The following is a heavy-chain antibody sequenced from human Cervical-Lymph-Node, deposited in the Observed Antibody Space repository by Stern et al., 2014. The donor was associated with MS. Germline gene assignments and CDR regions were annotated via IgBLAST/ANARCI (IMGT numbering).Heavy chain of an antibody. CDR1: GYTFTGYY. Sequence: DQLVESGAEVKKPGASVKVSCKASGYTFTGYYMHWVRQAPRQGLGRMGWMNPNSGCTNYAQRFQGWVTKTRDTSISTAYMELSRLRSDDTAVYYGARGQNWGGYYYYGMDVWGQGTTVTVSS. D-gene: IGHD7-27*01. J-gene: IGHJ6*02. V-gene: IGHV1-2*04. CDR3: ARGQNWGGYYYYGMDV. CDR2: MNPNSGCT.